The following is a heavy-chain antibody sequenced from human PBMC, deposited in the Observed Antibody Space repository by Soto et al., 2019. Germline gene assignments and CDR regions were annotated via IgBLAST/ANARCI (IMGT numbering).Heavy chain of an antibody. CDR1: GGTFSSYA. CDR3: ARAEGQRYNWNPMLYYFDY. J-gene: IGHJ4*02. V-gene: IGHV1-69*12. CDR2: IIPIFGTA. D-gene: IGHD1-20*01. Sequence: QVQLVQSGAEVKKPGSSVKVSCKASGGTFSSYAISWVRQAPGQGLEWMGGIIPIFGTANYAQKFQGRVTITADESTSTAYMELSSLRSEDTAVYYCARAEGQRYNWNPMLYYFDYWGQGTLVTVSS.